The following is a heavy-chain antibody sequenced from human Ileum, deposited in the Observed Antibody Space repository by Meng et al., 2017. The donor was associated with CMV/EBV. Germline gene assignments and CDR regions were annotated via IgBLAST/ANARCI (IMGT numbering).Heavy chain of an antibody. J-gene: IGHJ4*02. CDR1: GYTFTSYY. V-gene: IGHV1-46*01. Sequence: ASVKVSCKASGYTFTSYYMHWVRQAPGQGLEWMGIINPSGGSTSYAQKFQGRVTMTRDTSTSTVYMELSSLRSEDTAVYYCARGGYSYGYNQRPFDYWGQGTLVTVSS. CDR2: INPSGGST. D-gene: IGHD5-18*01. CDR3: ARGGYSYGYNQRPFDY.